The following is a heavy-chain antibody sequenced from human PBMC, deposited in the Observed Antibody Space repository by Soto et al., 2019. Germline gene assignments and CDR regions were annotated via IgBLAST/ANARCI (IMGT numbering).Heavy chain of an antibody. CDR2: INHSGST. CDR1: GGSFSGYY. CDR3: ARVAWGYGGKYYFDY. V-gene: IGHV4-34*01. D-gene: IGHD5-18*01. Sequence: SETLSLTCAVYGGSFSGYYWSWIRQPPGKGLEWIGEINHSGSTNYNPSLKSRVTISVDTSKNQFSLKLSSVIAADTAVYYCARVAWGYGGKYYFDYWGQGTLVTVYS. J-gene: IGHJ4*02.